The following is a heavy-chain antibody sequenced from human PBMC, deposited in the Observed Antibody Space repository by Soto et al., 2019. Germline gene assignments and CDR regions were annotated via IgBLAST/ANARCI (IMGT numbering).Heavy chain of an antibody. V-gene: IGHV1-2*02. CDR3: VREAYCSGGSCHPDY. CDR1: GYTFTGHY. CDR2: INANSGFT. D-gene: IGHD2-15*01. Sequence: QVQLVQSGAEVKKPGASVKVSCKASGYTFTGHYMHWVRQATGQGLEWMGYINANSGFTHYRQKFQGRVTMTRETAISTADMELIRLRSDDTAVYYCVREAYCSGGSCHPDYWGQGTLVTVSS. J-gene: IGHJ4*02.